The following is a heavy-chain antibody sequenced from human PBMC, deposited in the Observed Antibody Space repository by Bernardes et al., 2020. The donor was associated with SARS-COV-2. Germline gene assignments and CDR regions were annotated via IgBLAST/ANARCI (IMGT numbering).Heavy chain of an antibody. CDR2: INHSGST. J-gene: IGHJ6*02. CDR1: GGSFSGYY. D-gene: IGHD6-6*01. V-gene: IGHV4-34*01. Sequence: SETLSLTCAVYGGSFSGYYWSWIRQPPGKGLEWIGEINHSGSTNYNPSPKSRVTISVDTSKNQFSLKLSSVTAADTAVYYCAKGEYSSSSEGGVYYYYGMDVWGQGTTVTVSS. CDR3: AKGEYSSSSEGGVYYYYGMDV.